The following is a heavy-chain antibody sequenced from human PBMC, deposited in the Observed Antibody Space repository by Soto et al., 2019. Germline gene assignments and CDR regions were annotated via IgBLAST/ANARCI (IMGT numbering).Heavy chain of an antibody. CDR3: ARDGFRDINFSSAFDI. D-gene: IGHD5-12*01. CDR2: IWYDGSNK. V-gene: IGHV3-33*01. CDR1: GFTFSSYG. J-gene: IGHJ3*02. Sequence: PGGSLRLSCAASGFTFSSYGMHWVRQAPGKGLEWVAVIWYDGSNKYYADSVKGRFTISRDNSKNTLYLQMNSLRAEDTAVYYCARDGFRDINFSSAFDIWGQGTMVTVSS.